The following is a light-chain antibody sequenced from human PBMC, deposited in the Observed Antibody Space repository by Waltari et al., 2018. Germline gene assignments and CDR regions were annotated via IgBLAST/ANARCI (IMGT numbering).Light chain of an antibody. CDR3: QSYDSNNHGV. CDR1: SGSIASNF. J-gene: IGLJ3*02. CDR2: EDY. Sequence: NFMLTQPHSVSESPGKTVTISCTRSSGSIASNFVQWFQQRPGSSPTTVIYEDYQRPSGVPDRFSGSIDSSSNSASLTISGLKTEDEADYYCQSYDSNNHGVFGGGTKLTV. V-gene: IGLV6-57*01.